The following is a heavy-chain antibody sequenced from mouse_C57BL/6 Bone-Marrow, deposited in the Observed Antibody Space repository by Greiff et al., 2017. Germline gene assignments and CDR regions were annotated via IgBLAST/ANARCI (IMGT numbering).Heavy chain of an antibody. V-gene: IGHV1-82*01. Sequence: QVQLKQSGPELVKPGASVKISCKASGYAFSSSWMNWVKQRPGTGLEWIGRIYPGDGDTNYNGKFKGKATLTADKSSSTAYMQLSSLTSEDSAVYFCARSYYYGSRYFDVWGTGTTVTVSS. CDR1: GYAFSSSW. CDR2: IYPGDGDT. CDR3: ARSYYYGSRYFDV. D-gene: IGHD1-1*01. J-gene: IGHJ1*03.